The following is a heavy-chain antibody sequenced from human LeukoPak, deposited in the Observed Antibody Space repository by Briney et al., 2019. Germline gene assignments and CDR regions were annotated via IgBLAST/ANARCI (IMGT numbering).Heavy chain of an antibody. V-gene: IGHV1-2*02. J-gene: IGHJ4*02. CDR2: INPNSGDT. CDR3: ARDWRGSYFPDF. CDR1: GYTLTDYY. Sequence: GASVKVSCKASGYTLTDYYMHWVRQAPGQGLEWMGWINPNSGDTNYAQKFQGRVTMTRDTSISTAYIDLSRLTSGDTAIYYCARDWRGSYFPDFWGQGTLVTVSS. D-gene: IGHD1-26*01.